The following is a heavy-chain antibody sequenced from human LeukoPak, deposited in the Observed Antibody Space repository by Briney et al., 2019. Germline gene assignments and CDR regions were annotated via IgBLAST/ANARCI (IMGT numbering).Heavy chain of an antibody. D-gene: IGHD2-15*01. J-gene: IGHJ4*02. CDR2: INSDGSST. Sequence: GESLRLSCAASGFTFSTYWMHWVRQAPGKGLVWVSRINSDGSSTSYADSVKGRFTISRDNAKNTLYLQMNSLRAEDTAVYYCARACSFGSCHAGDYWGQGILVTVPS. CDR1: GFTFSTYW. V-gene: IGHV3-74*01. CDR3: ARACSFGSCHAGDY.